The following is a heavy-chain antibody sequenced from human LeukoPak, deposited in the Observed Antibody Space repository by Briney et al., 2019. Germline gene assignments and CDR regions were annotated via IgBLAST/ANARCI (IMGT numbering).Heavy chain of an antibody. Sequence: PGGSLRLSCAASGFTFDDYAMHWVRQAPGKGLEWVSGISWNSGSIGYADSVKGRFTISRDNSKNTLYLQMNSLRAEDTAVYYCAKDEFGNNWGQGTLVTVSS. CDR2: ISWNSGSI. V-gene: IGHV3-9*01. CDR3: AKDEFGNN. D-gene: IGHD1/OR15-1a*01. J-gene: IGHJ4*02. CDR1: GFTFDDYA.